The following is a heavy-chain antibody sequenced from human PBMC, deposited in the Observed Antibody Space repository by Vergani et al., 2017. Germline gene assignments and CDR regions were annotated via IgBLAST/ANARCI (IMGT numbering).Heavy chain of an antibody. J-gene: IGHJ5*02. CDR3: AGDTHSWQRADR. D-gene: IGHD6-13*01. CDR1: VSPLTVTT. Sequence: QAQLQESGPGLVKPSETCPSPAHVLVSPLTVTTCNWTRQPQGKGLEWIGSLSTTGGPTQASHNPPLKSRVSISVDTSKRQFSLRLTSVTAADSAIYYCAGDTHSWQRADRWGQGLLVSVSS. CDR2: LSTTGGP. V-gene: IGHV4-59*02.